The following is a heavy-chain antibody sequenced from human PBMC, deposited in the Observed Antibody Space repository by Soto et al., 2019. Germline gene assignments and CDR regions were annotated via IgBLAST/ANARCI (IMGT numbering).Heavy chain of an antibody. D-gene: IGHD6-13*01. CDR3: AREEVTIAAAGTWFDP. CDR2: INHSGST. V-gene: IGHV4-34*01. J-gene: IGHJ5*02. Sequence: PSETLSLTCAVYGGSFSGYYWSWIRQPPGKGLEWIGEINHSGSTNYNPSLKSRVTISVDTSKNQFSLKLSSVTAADTAVYYCAREEVTIAAAGTWFDPWGQGTLVTVSS. CDR1: GGSFSGYY.